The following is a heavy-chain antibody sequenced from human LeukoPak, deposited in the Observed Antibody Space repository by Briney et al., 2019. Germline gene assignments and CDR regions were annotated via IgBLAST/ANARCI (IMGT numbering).Heavy chain of an antibody. D-gene: IGHD6-19*01. V-gene: IGHV4-34*01. CDR2: INHSGST. CDR3: ARVAVAGRRYDY. CDR1: GGSFSVYY. J-gene: IGHJ4*02. Sequence: PSETLSLTCAVYGGSFSVYYWSWIRQPPGKGLEWIGEINHSGSTNYNPSLKSRVTISVDTSKNQFSLKLSSVTAADTAVYYCARVAVAGRRYDYWGQGTLVTVSS.